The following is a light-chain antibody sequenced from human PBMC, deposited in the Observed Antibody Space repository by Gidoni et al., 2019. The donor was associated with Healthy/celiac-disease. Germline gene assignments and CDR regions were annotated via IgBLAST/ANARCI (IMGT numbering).Light chain of an antibody. Sequence: DIQMTQAPSALSASVGDRVTITCRASRSISTHLNWSQQKPGKAPKLLIYAASNLHSGVPSRFSCRGSGTDFTLTIRSLQPEDFATYYCQQSYNIPLTFGGGTKVEIK. V-gene: IGKV1-39*01. CDR3: QQSYNIPLT. J-gene: IGKJ4*01. CDR2: AAS. CDR1: RSISTH.